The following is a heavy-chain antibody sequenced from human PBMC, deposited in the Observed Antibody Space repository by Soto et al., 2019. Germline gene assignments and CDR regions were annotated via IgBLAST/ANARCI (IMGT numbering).Heavy chain of an antibody. CDR3: AKDVPTNYDILTGAFDY. V-gene: IGHV3-23*01. Sequence: GGSLRLSCAASGFTFSSYAMSWVRQAPGKGLEWVSAISGSGGSTYYADSVKGRFTISRDNSKNTLHLQMNSLRAEDTAVYYCAKDVPTNYDILTGAFDYWGQGTLVTVSS. D-gene: IGHD3-9*01. J-gene: IGHJ4*02. CDR1: GFTFSSYA. CDR2: ISGSGGST.